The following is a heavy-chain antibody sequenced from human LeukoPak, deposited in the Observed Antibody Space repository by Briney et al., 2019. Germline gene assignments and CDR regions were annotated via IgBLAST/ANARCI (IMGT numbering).Heavy chain of an antibody. CDR1: GFTFSSYG. J-gene: IGHJ4*02. CDR3: ARPRGCGTSRCNNFDY. Sequence: GRSLRLSCAASGFTFSSYGMHWVRQAPGKGLEWVAVISYDGSNKYYADSVKGRFTISRDNSKNTLYLQMNRLRAEDTAVYYCARPRGCGTSRCNNFDYWGQGTLVTVSS. V-gene: IGHV3-30*03. CDR2: ISYDGSNK. D-gene: IGHD2-21*01.